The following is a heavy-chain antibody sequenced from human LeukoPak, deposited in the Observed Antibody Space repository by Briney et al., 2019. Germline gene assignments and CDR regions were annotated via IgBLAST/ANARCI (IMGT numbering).Heavy chain of an antibody. J-gene: IGHJ6*02. CDR3: ASLGALTRRGFGMDV. Sequence: GGSLRLSCAAPGFTFSSYWMSWVRQAPGKGLEWVANIKQDGSEKYYVDSVKGRFTISRDNAKNSLYLQMNSLRAEDTAVYYCASLGALTRRGFGMDVWGQGTTVTVSS. CDR1: GFTFSSYW. CDR2: IKQDGSEK. V-gene: IGHV3-7*01. D-gene: IGHD2-15*01.